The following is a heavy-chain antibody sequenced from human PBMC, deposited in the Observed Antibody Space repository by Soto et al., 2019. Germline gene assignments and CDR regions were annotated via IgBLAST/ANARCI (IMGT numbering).Heavy chain of an antibody. CDR3: ASNGRRYSGYDCWAQLGY. J-gene: IGHJ4*02. CDR1: GGTFSSYA. V-gene: IGHV1-69*12. D-gene: IGHD5-12*01. CDR2: IIPNFGTA. Sequence: QVQLVQSGAEVKKPGSSVKVSCKASGGTFSSYAISWVRQAPGQGLEWMGGIIPNFGTANYAQKFQGRVTITADESTSTAYMELSSLRSEDTAVYYCASNGRRYSGYDCWAQLGYWGQGTLVTVSS.